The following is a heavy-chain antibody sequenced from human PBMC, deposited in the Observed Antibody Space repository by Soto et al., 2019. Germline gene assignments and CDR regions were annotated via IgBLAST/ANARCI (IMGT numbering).Heavy chain of an antibody. CDR2: ISYDGSNK. V-gene: IGHV3-30*18. J-gene: IGHJ4*02. D-gene: IGHD6-6*01. Sequence: QVQLVESGGGVVQPGRSLRLSCAASGFTFSSYGMHWVRQAPGKGLEWVAVISYDGSNKYYADSVKGRFTISRDNSKNTLYLQMNSLRAEDTAVYYCAKDRPRIAARPFDYWGRGTLVTVSS. CDR3: AKDRPRIAARPFDY. CDR1: GFTFSSYG.